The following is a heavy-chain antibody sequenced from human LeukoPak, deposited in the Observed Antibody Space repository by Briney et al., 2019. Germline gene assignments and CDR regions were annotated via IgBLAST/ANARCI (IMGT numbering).Heavy chain of an antibody. CDR2: IRYDGSNK. V-gene: IGHV3-30*02. Sequence: PGGSLRLSCAASGFTFSSYGMHWVRQAPGKGLEWVAFIRYDGSNKYYADSVKGRFTISRDNSKNTLYLQMNSLRAEDTAVYYCARERGSKTDRYCSSTSCYSYAFDIWGQGTMVTVSS. CDR1: GFTFSSYG. D-gene: IGHD2-2*02. CDR3: ARERGSKTDRYCSSTSCYSYAFDI. J-gene: IGHJ3*02.